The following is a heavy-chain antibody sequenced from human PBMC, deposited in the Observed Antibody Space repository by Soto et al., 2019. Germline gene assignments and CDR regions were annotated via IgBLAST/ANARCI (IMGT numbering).Heavy chain of an antibody. CDR2: INHSGST. Sequence: SETLSLTCAVYGGSFSGYYWSWIRQPPGKGLEWIGEINHSGSTNYNPSLKSRVTISVDTSKNQFSLKLSSVTAADTAVYYCARVLYYDFWSGSGPMDVWGQGTTVTVSS. J-gene: IGHJ6*02. D-gene: IGHD3-3*01. CDR3: ARVLYYDFWSGSGPMDV. CDR1: GGSFSGYY. V-gene: IGHV4-34*01.